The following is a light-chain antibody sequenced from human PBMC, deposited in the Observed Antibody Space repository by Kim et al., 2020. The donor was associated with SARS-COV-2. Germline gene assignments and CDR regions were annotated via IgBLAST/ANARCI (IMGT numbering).Light chain of an antibody. CDR2: NDN. CDR3: ATWDVTLNGWV. Sequence: ELTQPPSTSGTPGQRVTISCSGSSSNVGSHFVNWYQQLPGTAPIVFFYNDNQRPSSVPDRFSGSRSGTSASLAISGLQSEDDADYYCATWDVTLNGWVFGGGTQLTVL. V-gene: IGLV1-44*01. J-gene: IGLJ3*02. CDR1: SSNVGSHF.